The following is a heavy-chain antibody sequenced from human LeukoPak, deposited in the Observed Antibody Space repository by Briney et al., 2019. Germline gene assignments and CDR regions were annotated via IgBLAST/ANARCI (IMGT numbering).Heavy chain of an antibody. CDR3: ARTGPVPALYYFDY. CDR2: IDWDDEK. D-gene: IGHD6-6*01. V-gene: IGHV2-70*13. J-gene: IGHJ4*02. CDR1: GFSLSTSGVC. Sequence: SGPTLVNPTQTLTLTCTFSGFSLSTSGVCVSWIRQPPGKALEWLALIDWDDEKFYRTSLKTRLTISKDTSKNQMVLTVTNMDPVDTATYYCARTGPVPALYYFDYWGQGTLVTVSS.